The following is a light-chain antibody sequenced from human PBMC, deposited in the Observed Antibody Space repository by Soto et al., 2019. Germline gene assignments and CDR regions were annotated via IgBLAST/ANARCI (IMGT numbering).Light chain of an antibody. Sequence: QSAPTQPASVSGSPGQSITISCTGTSSDVGAYNYVSWHQQHPGKAPKLMIYDVSNRPSGVSNRFSGSKSGNTASLTISGLQAEDEADYYCSSYTSSSTWVFGGGTKLTVL. CDR2: DVS. V-gene: IGLV2-14*01. CDR3: SSYTSSSTWV. CDR1: SSDVGAYNY. J-gene: IGLJ3*02.